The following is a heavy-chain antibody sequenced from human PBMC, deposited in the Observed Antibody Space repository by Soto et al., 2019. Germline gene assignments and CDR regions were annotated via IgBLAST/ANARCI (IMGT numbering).Heavy chain of an antibody. J-gene: IGHJ5*02. CDR3: ARVSNQLVRGIWFDP. CDR1: GGSISSSSYY. D-gene: IGHD6-13*01. Sequence: QLQLQESGPGLVKPSETLSLTCTVSGGSISSSSYYWGWIRQPPGKGLEWIGSIYYSGSTYYNPSLKSRVTISVDTSKNRFSLKLSSVTAADTAVYYCARVSNQLVRGIWFDPWGQGTLVTVSS. CDR2: IYYSGST. V-gene: IGHV4-39*01.